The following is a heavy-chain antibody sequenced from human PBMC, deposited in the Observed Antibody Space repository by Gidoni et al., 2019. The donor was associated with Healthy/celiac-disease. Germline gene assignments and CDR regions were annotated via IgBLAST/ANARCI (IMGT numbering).Heavy chain of an antibody. CDR2: ISYDGSNK. CDR3: ARAEILWFGEAFDY. Sequence: QVQLVESGGGGVQPGRSLRLSCAASGFTFSSYAMHWGRQAPGKGLEWVAVISYDGSNKYYADSVKGRFTISRDNSKNTLYLQMNSLRAEDTAVYYCARAEILWFGEAFDYWGQGTLVTVSS. D-gene: IGHD3-10*01. CDR1: GFTFSSYA. V-gene: IGHV3-30*04. J-gene: IGHJ4*02.